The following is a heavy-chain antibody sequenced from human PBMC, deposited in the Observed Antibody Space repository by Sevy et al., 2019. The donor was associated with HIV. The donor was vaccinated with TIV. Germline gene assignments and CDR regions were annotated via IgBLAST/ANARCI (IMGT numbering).Heavy chain of an antibody. J-gene: IGHJ4*02. Sequence: GGSLRLSCAASGFTFSSYSMNWVRQAPGKGLEWVSSISSSSSYIYYADSVKGRFTISRDNAKNSLYLQMNSLRAEDTTVYYCARDPRPDYYDSSGYYYLFDYWGQGTLVTVSS. CDR2: ISSSSSYI. CDR1: GFTFSSYS. D-gene: IGHD3-22*01. V-gene: IGHV3-21*01. CDR3: ARDPRPDYYDSSGYYYLFDY.